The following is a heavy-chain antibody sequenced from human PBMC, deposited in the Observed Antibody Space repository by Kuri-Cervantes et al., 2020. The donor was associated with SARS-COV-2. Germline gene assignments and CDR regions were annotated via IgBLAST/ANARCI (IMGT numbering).Heavy chain of an antibody. CDR3: ARDRGWYYFDY. CDR1: GFTFDDYG. CDR2: IYSGGST. Sequence: GGSLRLSCAASGFTFDDYGMSWVRQAPGKGLEWVSVIYSGGSTYYADSVKGRFTISRDNSKNTLYLQMNSLRAEDTAVYYCARDRGWYYFDYWGQGTLVTVSS. V-gene: IGHV3-53*01. J-gene: IGHJ4*02. D-gene: IGHD6-19*01.